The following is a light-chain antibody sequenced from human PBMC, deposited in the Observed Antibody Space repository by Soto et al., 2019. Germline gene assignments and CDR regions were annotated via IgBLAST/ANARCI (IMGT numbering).Light chain of an antibody. Sequence: QSALTQPASVSGSPGQSITISCTGTSSDFGTYNYVSWYQQHPGKAPKLMIYEVSNRPSGVSNRFSGFKSGNTASLTIYGLQAEDEADYYCSSYTTSSSYVFGTGTKLTVL. CDR1: SSDFGTYNY. CDR2: EVS. V-gene: IGLV2-14*01. CDR3: SSYTTSSSYV. J-gene: IGLJ1*01.